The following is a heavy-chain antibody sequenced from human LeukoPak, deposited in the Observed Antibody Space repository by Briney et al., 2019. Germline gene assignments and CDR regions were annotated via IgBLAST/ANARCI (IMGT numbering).Heavy chain of an antibody. CDR2: IYFSGST. Sequence: PSETLSLTCTVSGGXISSSSYYWGWIRQPPGKGLELIGSIYFSGSTAYSPSLKSRVNISVDTSKNQFSLKLSSVTAADTAVYFCASRPTTWGFFDSWGQGTLVTVSS. CDR3: ASRPTTWGFFDS. D-gene: IGHD4-17*01. CDR1: GGXISSSSYY. V-gene: IGHV4-39*01. J-gene: IGHJ4*02.